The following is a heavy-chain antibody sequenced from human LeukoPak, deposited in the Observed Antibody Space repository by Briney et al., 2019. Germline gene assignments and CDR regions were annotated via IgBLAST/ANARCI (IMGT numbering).Heavy chain of an antibody. CDR2: ISAYNGNT. Sequence: ASVKVSCKASGYTFTSYGISWVRQAPGQGLEWMGWISAYNGNTNYAQKFQGRVTITRDTSASTAYMELSSLRSEDTAVYYCARDLTVTTRKYYFDYWGQGTLVTVSS. J-gene: IGHJ4*02. D-gene: IGHD4-17*01. V-gene: IGHV1-18*01. CDR1: GYTFTSYG. CDR3: ARDLTVTTRKYYFDY.